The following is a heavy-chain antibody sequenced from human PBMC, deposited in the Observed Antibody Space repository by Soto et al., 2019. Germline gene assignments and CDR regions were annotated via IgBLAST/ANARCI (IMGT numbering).Heavy chain of an antibody. J-gene: IGHJ4*02. D-gene: IGHD3-9*01. CDR3: ARGDDILTGPVVDC. CDR2: ISGSGGST. V-gene: IGHV3-23*01. Sequence: EVQLLESGGGLVQPGGSLRLSCAASGFTFRNYAMSWVRQAPGKGLEWVSTISGSGGSTFYADSVKGRFTISRDNSRNTLYLQMNSLRAEDTAIYFCARGDDILTGPVVDCWGQGTLVTVSS. CDR1: GFTFRNYA.